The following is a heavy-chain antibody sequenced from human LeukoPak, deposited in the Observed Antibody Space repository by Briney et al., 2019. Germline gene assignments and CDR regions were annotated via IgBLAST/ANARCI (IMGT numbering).Heavy chain of an antibody. CDR2: ISSSSSYI. CDR1: GFTFSSYS. CDR3: AKVLSLRHFDWVLYIDH. D-gene: IGHD3-9*01. J-gene: IGHJ4*02. V-gene: IGHV3-21*04. Sequence: GGSLRLSCAASGFTFSSYSMNWVRQAPGKGLEWVSSISSSSSYIYYADSVKGRFTISRDNSKNTLYLQMNSLRAEDTAVYYCAKVLSLRHFDWVLYIDHWGQGTLVTVSS.